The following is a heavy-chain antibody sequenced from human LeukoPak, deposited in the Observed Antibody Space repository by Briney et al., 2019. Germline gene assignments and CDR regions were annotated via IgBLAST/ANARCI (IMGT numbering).Heavy chain of an antibody. J-gene: IGHJ4*02. D-gene: IGHD3-22*01. CDR1: GFTFTSSA. V-gene: IGHV1-58*01. CDR2: IVVGSGNT. CDR3: AASPDYYDSSGYSYYFDY. Sequence: ASVTVSCKASGFTFTSSAVQWVRQARGQRLEWIGWIVVGSGNTNYAQKFQERVTITRDMSTSTAYMELSSLRSEDTAVYYCAASPDYYDSSGYSYYFDYWGQGTLVTVSS.